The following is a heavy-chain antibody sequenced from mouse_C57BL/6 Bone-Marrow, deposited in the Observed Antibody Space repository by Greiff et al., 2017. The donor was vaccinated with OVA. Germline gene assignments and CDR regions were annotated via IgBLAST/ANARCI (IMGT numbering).Heavy chain of an antibody. V-gene: IGHV1-15*01. CDR2: IDPETGGT. J-gene: IGHJ3*01. Sequence: VQLQQSGAELVRPGASVTLSCKASGYTFTDYEMHWVKQTPVHGLEWIGAIDPETGGTAYNQKFKGKAILTADKSSSTAYMELRSLTSEDSAVYYCSPHRGFAYWGQGTLVTVSA. CDR1: GYTFTDYE. CDR3: SPHRGFAY.